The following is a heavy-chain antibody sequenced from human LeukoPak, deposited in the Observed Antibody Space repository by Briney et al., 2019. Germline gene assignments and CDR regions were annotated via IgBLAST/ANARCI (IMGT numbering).Heavy chain of an antibody. CDR3: ARSYSGYDRFDY. Sequence: GGSLRLSCAASGFTFSSYAMSWVRQAPGKGLEWVSAISGSGGSTYYADSVKGRFTISRDNSKNTLYLQMNSLRAEDTAVYYCARSYSGYDRFDYWGQGTLVTVSS. CDR2: ISGSGGST. CDR1: GFTFSSYA. J-gene: IGHJ4*02. D-gene: IGHD5-12*01. V-gene: IGHV3-23*01.